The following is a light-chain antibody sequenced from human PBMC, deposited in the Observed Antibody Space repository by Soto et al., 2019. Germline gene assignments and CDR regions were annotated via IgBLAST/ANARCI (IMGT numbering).Light chain of an antibody. CDR2: DVS. V-gene: IGLV2-14*03. Sequence: QSALTQPASVSGSPGQSITISCTGTSSYVGGYDYVSWYQQHPGKAPKLMIYDVSNRPSGVSDRFSGSKSGNTASLTISGLQAEDEADYYCSSYTTNTRALFGGGTKLTVL. J-gene: IGLJ2*01. CDR1: SSYVGGYDY. CDR3: SSYTTNTRAL.